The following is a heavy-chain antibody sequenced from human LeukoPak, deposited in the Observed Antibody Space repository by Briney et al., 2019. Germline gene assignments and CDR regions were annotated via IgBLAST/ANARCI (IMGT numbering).Heavy chain of an antibody. Sequence: SGGTLRLSCATSGFTVSDSWMNWVRQAPGQGLEWVANMNQDGSAKGYVDSVKGRFTISRDNARNSLYLQMSSLRPEDTAVYYCATYTHWVAGDVWGQGTTVTVSS. V-gene: IGHV3-7*01. J-gene: IGHJ6*02. CDR3: ATYTHWVAGDV. D-gene: IGHD3-16*01. CDR1: GFTVSDSW. CDR2: MNQDGSAK.